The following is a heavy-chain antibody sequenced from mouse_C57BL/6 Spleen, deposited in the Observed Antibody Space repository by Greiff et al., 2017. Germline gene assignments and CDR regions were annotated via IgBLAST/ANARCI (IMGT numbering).Heavy chain of an antibody. CDR2: IDPSDSYT. J-gene: IGHJ2*01. D-gene: IGHD2-1*01. CDR1: GYTFTSYW. CDR3: ARCGNPYYFDY. V-gene: IGHV1-50*01. Sequence: QVQLQQPGAELVKPGASVKLSCKASGYTFTSYWMQWVKQRPGQGLEWIGEIDPSDSYTNYNQKFKGKATLTVDTSSRTAYMQLSSLTSEDSAVYYCARCGNPYYFDYWGQGTTLTVSS.